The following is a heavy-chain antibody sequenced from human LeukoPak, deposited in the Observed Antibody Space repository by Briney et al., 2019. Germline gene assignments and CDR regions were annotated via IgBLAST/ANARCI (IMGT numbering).Heavy chain of an antibody. V-gene: IGHV3-23*01. Sequence: GSLRLSCAASGFTFSSYAMSWVRQAPGKGLEWVSAISGSGGSTYYADSVKGRFTISRDNSKNTLYLQMNSLRAEDTAVYYCAKDTREIVVVTAITFYYYYMDVWGKGTTVTVSS. CDR2: ISGSGGST. CDR3: AKDTREIVVVTAITFYYYYMDV. D-gene: IGHD2-21*02. J-gene: IGHJ6*03. CDR1: GFTFSSYA.